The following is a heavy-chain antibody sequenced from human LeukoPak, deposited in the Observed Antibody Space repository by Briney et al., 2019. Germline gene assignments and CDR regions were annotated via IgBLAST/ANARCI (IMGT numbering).Heavy chain of an antibody. V-gene: IGHV1-24*01. CDR1: GYTLTKLS. Sequence: AASVKVSCKVSGYTLTKLSMHWVRQAPGKGLEWMGGFDPEDGEIIYAQKFQGRVTMTEDTSTDTAYMELSSLRSEDTAVYYCARVQAVAGNDAFDIWGQGTMVTVSS. J-gene: IGHJ3*02. CDR2: FDPEDGEI. D-gene: IGHD6-19*01. CDR3: ARVQAVAGNDAFDI.